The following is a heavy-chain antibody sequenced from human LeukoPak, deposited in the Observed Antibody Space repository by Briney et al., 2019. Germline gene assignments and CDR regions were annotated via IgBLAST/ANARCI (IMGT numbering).Heavy chain of an antibody. D-gene: IGHD6-6*01. CDR3: AREGAYSSSSPYFDY. V-gene: IGHV3-21*01. CDR1: GFTFSSYS. J-gene: IGHJ4*02. Sequence: PGGSLRLSCAASGFTFSSYSMNWVRQAPGKGLEWVSSISSSSSYIYYADSVKGRFTISRDNAKNSLYLQMNSLRAEDTAVYYCAREGAYSSSSPYFDYWGQGTLVTVSS. CDR2: ISSSSSYI.